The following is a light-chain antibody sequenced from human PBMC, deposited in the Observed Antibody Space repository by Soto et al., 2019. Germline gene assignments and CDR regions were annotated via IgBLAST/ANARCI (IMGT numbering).Light chain of an antibody. CDR1: QTIGNN. Sequence: DIQMTQSPSALSASVGDRVTITCRASQTIGNNLNWYQQXPGKVPKLLIYGASSLQSGVPSRFSGSGSGTDFTLTISSLQREDFATYYCQQSYTPWTFGQGTKVDNK. CDR3: QQSYTPWT. CDR2: GAS. J-gene: IGKJ1*01. V-gene: IGKV1-39*01.